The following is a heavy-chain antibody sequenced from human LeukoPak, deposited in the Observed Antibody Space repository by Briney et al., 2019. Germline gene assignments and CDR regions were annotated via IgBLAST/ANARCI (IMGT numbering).Heavy chain of an antibody. V-gene: IGHV3-9*01. CDR2: ISWNSGSI. Sequence: GRSLRLSCAASGFTFDDYAMHWVRQAPGKGLEWVSGISWNSGSIGYADSVKGRFTISRDNAKNSLYLQMNSLRAEDTALYYCAEGRGSYPSFDYWGQGTLVTVSS. J-gene: IGHJ4*02. CDR1: GFTFDDYA. D-gene: IGHD1-26*01. CDR3: AEGRGSYPSFDY.